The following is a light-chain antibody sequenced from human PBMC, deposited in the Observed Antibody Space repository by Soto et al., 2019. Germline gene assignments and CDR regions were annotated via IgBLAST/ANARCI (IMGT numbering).Light chain of an antibody. CDR1: QSISVW. V-gene: IGKV1-5*03. Sequence: DSQMTQSPSTLSASEGDKVTITCRASQSISVWLAWYQQKAGKAPNLLIYKASRLESGVPSRFSGSGSETEFTLTISGLQPGDSATYYCQQYNSYSPTFGQGTKVDIK. CDR2: KAS. CDR3: QQYNSYSPT. J-gene: IGKJ1*01.